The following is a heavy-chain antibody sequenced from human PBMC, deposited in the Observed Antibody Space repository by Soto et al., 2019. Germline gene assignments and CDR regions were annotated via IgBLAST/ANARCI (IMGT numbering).Heavy chain of an antibody. J-gene: IGHJ4*02. D-gene: IGHD6-19*01. CDR3: AKDRGGSGWRFDY. CDR2: IAASGATT. V-gene: IGHV3-23*01. Sequence: GGSLRLSCAASGFTFGNYAMSCVRQAPGKGLEWVSAIAASGATTYYADSVKGRLTVSRDNSKNTLYLQMNSLRAEDTAVYYCAKDRGGSGWRFDYWGQGTLVTVSS. CDR1: GFTFGNYA.